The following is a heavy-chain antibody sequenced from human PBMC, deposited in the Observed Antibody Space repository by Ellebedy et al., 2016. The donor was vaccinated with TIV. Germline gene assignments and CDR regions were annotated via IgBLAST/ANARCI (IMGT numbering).Heavy chain of an antibody. Sequence: SVKVSXXASGGTFSSYAISWVRQAPGQGLEWMGGIIPIFGTANYAQKFQGRVTITADESTSTAYMELSSLRSEDTAVYYCARLRWPRVQSYYYYGMDVWGQGTTVTVSS. V-gene: IGHV1-69*13. J-gene: IGHJ6*02. D-gene: IGHD4-23*01. CDR2: IIPIFGTA. CDR3: ARLRWPRVQSYYYYGMDV. CDR1: GGTFSSYA.